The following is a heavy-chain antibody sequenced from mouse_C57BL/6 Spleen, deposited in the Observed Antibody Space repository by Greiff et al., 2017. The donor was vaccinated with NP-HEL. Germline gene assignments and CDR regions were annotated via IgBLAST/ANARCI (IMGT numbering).Heavy chain of an antibody. CDR3: ARDYYGSTLHWYFDV. V-gene: IGHV1-81*01. CDR1: GYTFTSYG. D-gene: IGHD1-1*01. CDR2: IYPRSGNT. Sequence: QVQLQQSGAELARPGASVKLSCKASGYTFTSYGISWVKQRTGQGLEWIGEIYPRSGNTYYNEKFKGKATLTADKSSSTAYMELRSLTSEDSAVYFGARDYYGSTLHWYFDVWGTGTTVTVSS. J-gene: IGHJ1*03.